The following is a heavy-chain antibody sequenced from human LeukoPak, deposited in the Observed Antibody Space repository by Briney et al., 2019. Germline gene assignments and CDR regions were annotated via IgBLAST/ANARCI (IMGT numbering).Heavy chain of an antibody. CDR1: GLTFSIYS. D-gene: IGHD4-17*01. J-gene: IGHJ4*02. V-gene: IGHV3-48*01. CDR3: ARDLYGDYVFLDY. Sequence: AGGSLRLSCAVSGLTFSIYSMNWVRQAPGKGLEWVSYISSSSSTIYYADSVKGRFTISRDSAKNSLYLQMNSLRAEDTAVYYCARDLYGDYVFLDYWGQGTLVTVSS. CDR2: ISSSSSTI.